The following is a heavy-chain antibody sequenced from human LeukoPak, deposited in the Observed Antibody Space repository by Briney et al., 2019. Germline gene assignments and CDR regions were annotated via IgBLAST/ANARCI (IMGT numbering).Heavy chain of an antibody. J-gene: IGHJ4*02. D-gene: IGHD5-18*01. CDR2: IWYDGNNK. V-gene: IGHV3-33*06. CDR1: GFTFSGYG. CDR3: AKDWGYTTMVSYYFDY. Sequence: GGSLRLSCAASGFTFSGYGMHWVRQAPDKGLEWVAVIWYDGNNKYYADSVKGRFTISRDNSKNTLYLQMNSLRVEDTAVYYCAKDWGYTTMVSYYFDYWGQGALVTVSS.